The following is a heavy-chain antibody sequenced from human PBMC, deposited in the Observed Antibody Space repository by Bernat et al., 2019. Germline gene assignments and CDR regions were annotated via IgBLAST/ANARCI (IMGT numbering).Heavy chain of an antibody. D-gene: IGHD6-6*01. J-gene: IGHJ4*02. V-gene: IGHV3-23*04. CDR2: ISASGSST. CDR3: AKDQIAARPIYYFDC. Sequence: VQLVESGGGVVQPGRSLRLSCAASGFTFSSYAMHWVRQAPGKGLEWVSGISASGSSTYYADSVKGRFTISRDNSKNTLYLQLNSLRAEDTALYYCAKDQIAARPIYYFDCWGQGALVTVSS. CDR1: GFTFSSYA.